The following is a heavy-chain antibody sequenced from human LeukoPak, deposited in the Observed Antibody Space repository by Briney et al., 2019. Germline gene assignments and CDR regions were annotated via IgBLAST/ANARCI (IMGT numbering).Heavy chain of an antibody. CDR2: ISSNGGST. V-gene: IGHV3-64*01. J-gene: IGHJ4*02. CDR1: GFTFSSYA. Sequence: GGSLRLSCAASGFTFSSYAMHWVRQAPGKGLEYVSAISSNGGSTYYANSVKGRFTISRDNSKNTLYLQMGSLRAEDTAVYYCAKVLRFLEWFRNNYFDYWGQGTLVTVSS. CDR3: AKVLRFLEWFRNNYFDY. D-gene: IGHD3-3*01.